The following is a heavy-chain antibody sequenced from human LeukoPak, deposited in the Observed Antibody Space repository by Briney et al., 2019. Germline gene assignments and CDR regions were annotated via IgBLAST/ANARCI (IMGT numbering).Heavy chain of an antibody. Sequence: GGSLRLSCAASGFTFSSYWMNWARQAPGKGLEWVASINHNGNVNYYVDSVKGRFTISRDNAKNSLYLQMSNLRAEDTAVHFCARGGGLDVWGQGATVTVSS. V-gene: IGHV3-7*03. D-gene: IGHD3-16*01. CDR1: GFTFSSYW. J-gene: IGHJ6*02. CDR2: INHNGNVN. CDR3: ARGGGLDV.